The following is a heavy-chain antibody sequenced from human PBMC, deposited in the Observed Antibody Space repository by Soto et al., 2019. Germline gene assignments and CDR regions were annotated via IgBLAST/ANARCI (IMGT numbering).Heavy chain of an antibody. CDR1: GFMFNNYA. CDR2: VSVSGGTT. CDR3: AKGLYHDDTSGYRLFEY. V-gene: IGHV3-23*01. J-gene: IGHJ4*01. D-gene: IGHD3-22*01. Sequence: PGGSLRLSCAASGFMFNNYAMSWVRQAPGKGLEWVSTVSVSGGTTYYADSLKGRFTISRDNSKQTVYLQMNRLRADDTAIYYCAKGLYHDDTSGYRLFEYGAQGTLVTVSS.